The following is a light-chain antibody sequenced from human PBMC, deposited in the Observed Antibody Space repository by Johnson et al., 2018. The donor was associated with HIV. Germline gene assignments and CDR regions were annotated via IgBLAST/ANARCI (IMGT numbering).Light chain of an antibody. J-gene: IGLJ1*01. Sequence: QSVLTQPPSVSAAPGQMVTISCSGSSSNIGNNYVSWYQQLPGTAPKLLIYDNNKRPSGIRDRFSGSKSGTSATLGITGLQTGDEADYYCGTWDSSLSAYVIGTGTKVTFL. CDR2: DNN. CDR1: SSNIGNNY. V-gene: IGLV1-51*01. CDR3: GTWDSSLSAYV.